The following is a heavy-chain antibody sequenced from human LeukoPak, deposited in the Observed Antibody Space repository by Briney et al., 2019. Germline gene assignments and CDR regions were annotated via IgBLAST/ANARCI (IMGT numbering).Heavy chain of an antibody. J-gene: IGHJ6*03. CDR2: IIPIFGTA. CDR1: GGTFSSYA. Sequence: ASVKVSCKASGGTFSSYAISWVRQAPGQGLEWMGGIIPIFGTANYAQKFQGRVTITADKSTSTAYMELSSLRSEDTAVYYCARHFSPRAAGVIPVYYYYYYMDVWGKGTTVTVSS. D-gene: IGHD3-16*02. CDR3: ARHFSPRAAGVIPVYYYYYYMDV. V-gene: IGHV1-69*06.